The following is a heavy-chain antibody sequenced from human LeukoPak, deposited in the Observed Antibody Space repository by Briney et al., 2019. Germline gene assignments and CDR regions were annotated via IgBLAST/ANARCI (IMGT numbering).Heavy chain of an antibody. CDR2: INPNSGDT. V-gene: IGHV1-2*02. Sequence: ASVKVSCKASGYTFTDYYMHWVRQAPGQGLEWMGWINPNSGDTNYAQKFQGRVTMTRDTSINTAYMDLSRLTSDDTAVYYCARAYCSTTTCPRGYYHYSVDVWGKGTTVTVSS. J-gene: IGHJ6*03. CDR3: ARAYCSTTTCPRGYYHYSVDV. CDR1: GYTFTDYY. D-gene: IGHD2-2*01.